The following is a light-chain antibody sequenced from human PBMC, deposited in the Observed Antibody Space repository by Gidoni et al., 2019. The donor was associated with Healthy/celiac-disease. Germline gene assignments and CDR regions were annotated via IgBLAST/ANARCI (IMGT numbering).Light chain of an antibody. J-gene: IGKJ1*01. Sequence: DIQMTQSPSTLSASVGDRVPITCRASQSISSWLVWYQQKPGKAPKHLIYAASSLESGVPSRFSGSGSGTEFTLTISSLQPDDFATYYCQQYNGYSRTFXQXTKVEIK. CDR3: QQYNGYSRT. CDR2: AAS. CDR1: QSISSW. V-gene: IGKV1-5*01.